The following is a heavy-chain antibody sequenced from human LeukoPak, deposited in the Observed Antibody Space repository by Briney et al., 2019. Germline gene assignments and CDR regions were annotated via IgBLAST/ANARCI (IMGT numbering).Heavy chain of an antibody. Sequence: GGSLRLSCAASGFTFSSYAMSWVRQAPGKGLEWVSAISGSGDSTYYADSVKGRFTISRDNSKNTLYMQMNSLRAEDTAVYYCAKAGTIFGVVILFDYWGQGTLVTVSS. V-gene: IGHV3-23*01. CDR1: GFTFSSYA. CDR3: AKAGTIFGVVILFDY. J-gene: IGHJ4*02. D-gene: IGHD3-3*01. CDR2: ISGSGDST.